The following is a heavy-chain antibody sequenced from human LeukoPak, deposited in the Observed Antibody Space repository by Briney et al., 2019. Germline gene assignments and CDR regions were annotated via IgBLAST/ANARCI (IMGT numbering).Heavy chain of an antibody. Sequence: GGSLRPSCAASGSYWMHWVRQAPGKGLVWVSHINSDGSWTSYADSVKGRFTISKDNAKNTVYLQMNNLRAEDTAVYYCVSFYETYWGRGTLVTVSS. J-gene: IGHJ4*02. CDR3: VSFYETY. CDR2: INSDGSWT. CDR1: GSYW. V-gene: IGHV3-74*01. D-gene: IGHD2/OR15-2a*01.